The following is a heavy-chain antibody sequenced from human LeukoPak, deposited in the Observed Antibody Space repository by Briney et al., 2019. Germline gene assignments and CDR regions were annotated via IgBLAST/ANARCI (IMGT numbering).Heavy chain of an antibody. CDR2: ISYDGSNK. CDR1: GFTFSSYG. D-gene: IGHD6-6*01. CDR3: AKPLYSSSPYYYYYYGMDV. V-gene: IGHV3-30*18. Sequence: GGSLRLSCAASGFTFSSYGMHWVRQAPGKGLEWVAVISYDGSNKYYADSVKGRFTISRDNYKNTLYLQMNSLRAEDTAVYYCAKPLYSSSPYYYYYYGMDVWGQGTTVTVSS. J-gene: IGHJ6*02.